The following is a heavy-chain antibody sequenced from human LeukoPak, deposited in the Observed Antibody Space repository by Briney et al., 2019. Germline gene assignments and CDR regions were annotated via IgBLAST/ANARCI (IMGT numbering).Heavy chain of an antibody. J-gene: IGHJ4*02. Sequence: GGSLRLSCAASGFTFSSYGMSWVRQAPGKGLEWVSAISGSGGSTYYADSVKGRFTISRDNSKNTLYLQMNSLRAEDTAVYYCAKDPTVLLWFGELPHFDYWGQGTLVTVSS. CDR1: GFTFSSYG. V-gene: IGHV3-23*01. D-gene: IGHD3-10*01. CDR3: AKDPTVLLWFGELPHFDY. CDR2: ISGSGGST.